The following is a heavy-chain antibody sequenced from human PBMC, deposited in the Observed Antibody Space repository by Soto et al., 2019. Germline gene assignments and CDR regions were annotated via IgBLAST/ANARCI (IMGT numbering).Heavy chain of an antibody. CDR1: GGTFSSYA. J-gene: IGHJ6*02. D-gene: IGHD5-12*01. CDR3: ARDPRRATSDAGCMDV. V-gene: IGHV1-69*01. Sequence: QVQLVQSGAEVKKPGSSVKVYCKASGGTFSSYAISWVRQAPGQGLEWMGGIIPIFGTANYAQKFQGRVTITADESTSTACMELSSLRSDDTAVYYCARDPRRATSDAGCMDVWGQGTTVTVSS. CDR2: IIPIFGTA.